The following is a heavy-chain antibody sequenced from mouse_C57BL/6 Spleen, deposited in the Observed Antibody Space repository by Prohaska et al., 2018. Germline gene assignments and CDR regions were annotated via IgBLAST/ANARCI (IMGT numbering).Heavy chain of an antibody. CDR2: IRLKSDNYST. V-gene: IGHV6-3*01. CDR3: TAPAGSSGY. D-gene: IGHD1-3*01. J-gene: IGHJ2*01. Sequence: EVKLEESGGGLVQPGGSMKLSCVASGFTFSNYWMNWVRQSPEKGLEWVAQIRLKSDNYSTHYAESVKGRFTISRDDSKSSVYLQMNNLRAEYTGIYYCTAPAGSSGYWHRDTTLTDAS. CDR1: GFTFSNYW.